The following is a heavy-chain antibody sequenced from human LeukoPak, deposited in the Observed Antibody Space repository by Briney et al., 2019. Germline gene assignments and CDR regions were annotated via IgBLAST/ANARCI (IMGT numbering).Heavy chain of an antibody. CDR1: RFTLDDYA. J-gene: IGHJ4*02. CDR2: ISGDGGST. V-gene: IGHV3-43*02. Sequence: GGSLRLSCAASRFTLDDYAMHSVRQAPGKSLEWVSLISGDGGSTYYADSVKGRFTISRDNSKNSLYLQMNSLRTEDTALYYCAKDRWHDYGDYYMDYWGQGTLVTVSS. CDR3: AKDRWHDYGDYYMDY. D-gene: IGHD4-17*01.